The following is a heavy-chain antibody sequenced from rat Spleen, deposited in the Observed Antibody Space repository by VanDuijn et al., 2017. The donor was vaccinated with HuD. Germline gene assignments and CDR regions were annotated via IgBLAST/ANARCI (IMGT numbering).Heavy chain of an antibody. Sequence: EVQLVESDGGLVQPGRSLKLSCVASGFTFNKYWMTWIRQAPGKGLEWVASITTTGGNIYCPDSVKGRFTVSRDTAQNILYLQMNSLQTEDTATYYCARVSFYYYSGGYVMDAWGQGASVTVSS. CDR2: ITTTGGNI. J-gene: IGHJ4*01. V-gene: IGHV5-31*01. D-gene: IGHD1-1*01. CDR3: ARVSFYYYSGGYVMDA. CDR1: GFTFNKYW.